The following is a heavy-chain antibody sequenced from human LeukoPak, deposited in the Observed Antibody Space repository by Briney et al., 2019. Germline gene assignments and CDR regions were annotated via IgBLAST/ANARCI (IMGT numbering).Heavy chain of an antibody. V-gene: IGHV3-21*01. Sequence: GGSLRLSCAASGFTFSSYSMNWVRQAPGEGLEWVSSISSSSSYIYYADSVKGRFTISRDNAKNSLYLQMNSLRAEDTAVYYCARDRSYCDILTGYSGYYMDVWGKGTTVTVSS. D-gene: IGHD3-9*01. CDR3: ARDRSYCDILTGYSGYYMDV. J-gene: IGHJ6*03. CDR1: GFTFSSYS. CDR2: ISSSSSYI.